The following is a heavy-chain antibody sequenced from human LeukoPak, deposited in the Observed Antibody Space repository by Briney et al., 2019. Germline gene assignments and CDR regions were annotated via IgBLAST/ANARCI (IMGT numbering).Heavy chain of an antibody. Sequence: GASVKVSCKASGYTFTGYYMHWVRQAPGQGLEWMGWINPNSGGTNYAQKFQGRVTMTRDTSISTAYMELSRLRSDDTAVYYCARRPIVATKIAGQWFDPWGQGTLVTVSS. D-gene: IGHD5-12*01. CDR3: ARRPIVATKIAGQWFDP. J-gene: IGHJ5*02. V-gene: IGHV1-2*02. CDR2: INPNSGGT. CDR1: GYTFTGYY.